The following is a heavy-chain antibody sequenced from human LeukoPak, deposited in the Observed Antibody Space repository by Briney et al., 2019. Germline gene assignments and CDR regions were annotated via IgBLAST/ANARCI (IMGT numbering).Heavy chain of an antibody. CDR1: GGSISSGGYY. CDR3: ASSPIAVAGPFDY. J-gene: IGHJ4*02. V-gene: IGHV4-31*03. D-gene: IGHD6-19*01. Sequence: SETLSLTCTVSGGSISSGGYYWSWIRQHPGTGLEWIGCIYYSGSTYYNPSLKSRVTISVDTSKNQFSLKLSSVTAADTAVYYCASSPIAVAGPFDYWGQGTLVTVSS. CDR2: IYYSGST.